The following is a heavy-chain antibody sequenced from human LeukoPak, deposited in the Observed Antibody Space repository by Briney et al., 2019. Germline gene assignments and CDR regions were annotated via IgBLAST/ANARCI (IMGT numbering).Heavy chain of an antibody. J-gene: IGHJ4*02. CDR3: ARDTIAGTGDY. Sequence: GGSLRLSCAASGFTFSSYGMHWVRQAPGKGLEWVSYISSSSSTIYYADSVKGRFTISRDNAKNSLYLQMNSLRAEDTAVYYCARDTIAGTGDYWGQGTLVTVSS. D-gene: IGHD3-10*01. CDR2: ISSSSSTI. V-gene: IGHV3-48*01. CDR1: GFTFSSYG.